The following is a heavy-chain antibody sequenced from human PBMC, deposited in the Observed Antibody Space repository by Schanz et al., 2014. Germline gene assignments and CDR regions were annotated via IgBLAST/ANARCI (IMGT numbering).Heavy chain of an antibody. CDR1: GDSIGTYQ. V-gene: IGHV4-59*08. CDR2: VYHSGVT. D-gene: IGHD3-3*01. J-gene: IGHJ4*02. Sequence: QVQLQESGPGLVKPSETLSLTCTVSGDSIGTYQWSWIRQPPGKGLEGIGYVYHSGVTTYKSTLKSRAGLTVATKKTRFSLQRNSATAADTAVYYCARSAYDFWCAFDYWGQGILVAVSS. CDR3: ARSAYDFWCAFDY.